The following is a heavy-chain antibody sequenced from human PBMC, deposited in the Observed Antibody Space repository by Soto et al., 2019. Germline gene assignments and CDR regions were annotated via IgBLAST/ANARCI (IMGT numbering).Heavy chain of an antibody. V-gene: IGHV1-46*01. CDR2: INPSGGST. Sequence: ASVKVSCKASGYTFTSYYMHWVRQAPGQGLEWMGIINPSGGSTSYAQKFQGRVTMTRDTSTSTVYMELNSLRAEDTAVYYCARWGAARTDYYYYYGMDVWGQGTTVTV. CDR3: ARWGAARTDYYYYYGMDV. D-gene: IGHD6-6*01. J-gene: IGHJ6*02. CDR1: GYTFTSYY.